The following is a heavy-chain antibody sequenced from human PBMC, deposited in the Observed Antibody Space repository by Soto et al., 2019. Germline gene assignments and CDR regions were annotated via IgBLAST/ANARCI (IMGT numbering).Heavy chain of an antibody. D-gene: IGHD6-6*01. CDR1: GFTVSSNY. CDR2: IFSGGTT. CDR3: ARERGLGKLNWFDP. Sequence: SLRLSCVTSGFTVSSNYMSWVRQAPGKGLEWVSVIFSGGTTSYADSVKGRFFISRDNSKNTLYLQMNSLRDEDTAVYYCARERGLGKLNWFDPWGQGTLVTVSS. V-gene: IGHV3-66*01. J-gene: IGHJ5*02.